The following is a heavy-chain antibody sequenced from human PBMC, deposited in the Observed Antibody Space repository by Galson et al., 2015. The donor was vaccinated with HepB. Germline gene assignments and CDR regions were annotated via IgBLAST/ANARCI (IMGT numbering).Heavy chain of an antibody. D-gene: IGHD3-10*01. CDR2: INSDGRST. V-gene: IGHV3-74*01. J-gene: IGHJ6*02. Sequence: SLRLSCAASGFTFSRYWMHWVRQAPGKGLVWVSRINSDGRSTSYADSVKGRFTISRDNAKNTMYLQMNSLRAEDTAVYYCARDQVLWFGSDEGGMGVWGQGTTVTVSS. CDR3: ARDQVLWFGSDEGGMGV. CDR1: GFTFSRYW.